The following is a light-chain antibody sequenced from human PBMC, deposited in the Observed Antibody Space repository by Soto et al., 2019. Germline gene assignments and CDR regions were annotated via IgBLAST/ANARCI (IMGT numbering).Light chain of an antibody. V-gene: IGKV1-5*01. CDR2: DAS. CDR1: QSIECW. J-gene: IGKJ5*01. Sequence: DIQMTQSPSTLSASVGDGATISCRASQSIECWLAWYQQKPGRAPKLLIYDASRMHSGVPSRFRGTVSETEFTLSISSLQPADFAIYYCLQYKIYPGTFGPGTRLEIK. CDR3: LQYKIYPGT.